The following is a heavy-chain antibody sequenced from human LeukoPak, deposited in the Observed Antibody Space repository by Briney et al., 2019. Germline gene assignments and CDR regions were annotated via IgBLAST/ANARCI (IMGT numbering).Heavy chain of an antibody. CDR3: AKPARGYSYGYDY. CDR1: GFTYSTFG. V-gene: IGHV3-23*01. J-gene: IGHJ4*02. CDR2: ISGSGGST. Sequence: TGGSLRLSCAVSGFTYSTFGMSWVRQAPGKGLEWVSAISGSGGSTYYADSVKGRFTISRDNSKNTLYLQMNSLRAEDTAVYYCAKPARGYSYGYDYWGQGTLVTVSS. D-gene: IGHD5-18*01.